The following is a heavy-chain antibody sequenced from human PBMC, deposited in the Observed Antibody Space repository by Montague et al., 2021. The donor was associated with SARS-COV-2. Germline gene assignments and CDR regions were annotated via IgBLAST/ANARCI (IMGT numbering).Heavy chain of an antibody. CDR1: GDSVSSNSAA. CDR2: TYYRSKWYN. D-gene: IGHD3-10*01. CDR3: ARGLWFGELLYYYYYYGMDV. V-gene: IGHV6-1*01. Sequence: CAISGDSVSSNSAAWNWIRQSPSRGPEWLGRTYYRSKWYNDYAVSVKSRITINPDTSKNQFSLQLNSVTPEDTAVYYCARGLWFGELLYYYYYYGMDVWGQGTTVTVSS. J-gene: IGHJ6*02.